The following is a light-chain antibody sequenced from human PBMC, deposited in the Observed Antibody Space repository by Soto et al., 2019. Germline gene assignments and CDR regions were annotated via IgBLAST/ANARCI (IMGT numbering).Light chain of an antibody. V-gene: IGKV3-20*01. CDR1: QSVSSSY. J-gene: IGKJ2*01. CDR3: QQYGSSPYT. Sequence: EIVLTQSPGTLSLSPGEIATLSCRASQSVSSSYLAWYQQKPGQAPRLLIYGASSRATGIPDRFSGSGSGTDFTLTISRLEPEYFAVYYWQQYGSSPYTLGQGTKLEIK. CDR2: GAS.